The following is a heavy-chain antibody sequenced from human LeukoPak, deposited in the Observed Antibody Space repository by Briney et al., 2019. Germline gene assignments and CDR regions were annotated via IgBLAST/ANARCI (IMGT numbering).Heavy chain of an antibody. CDR1: GFGFNNAW. Sequence: PGGPLRLSCAASGFGFNNAWMSWVRQAPGKGLEWVSTVSGSAGRTDYADSVKGRFTFSRDNLKNTLYLQMNSLRAEDTAVYYCAKNRGHCVNGVCHNYYYMDVWGKGTTVTVSS. CDR3: AKNRGHCVNGVCHNYYYMDV. V-gene: IGHV3-23*01. CDR2: VSGSAGRT. J-gene: IGHJ6*03. D-gene: IGHD2-8*01.